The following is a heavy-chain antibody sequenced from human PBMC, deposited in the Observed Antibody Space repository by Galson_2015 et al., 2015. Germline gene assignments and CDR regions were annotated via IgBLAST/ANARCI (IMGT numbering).Heavy chain of an antibody. V-gene: IGHV4-39*01. CDR3: ARQNYYGSGTYDDF. Sequence: LSLTCTVSGGSISTSTHYWHWIRQPPGKGLEWVGNSHYSGSTYYNPSLKSRVTISVDTFYQLSLKLSSVTAADTAVYHCARQNYYGSGTYDDFWGQGTLVTVSS. CDR1: GGSISTSTHY. J-gene: IGHJ4*02. D-gene: IGHD3-10*01. CDR2: SHYSGST.